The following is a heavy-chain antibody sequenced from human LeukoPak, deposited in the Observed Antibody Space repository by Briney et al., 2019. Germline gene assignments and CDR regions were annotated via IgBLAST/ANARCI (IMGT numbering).Heavy chain of an antibody. CDR1: GFTFSNAW. Sequence: GGSLRLSCAASGFTFSNAWMSWVRQAPGKGLEWVGRIKSKTDGGTTAFAAPVKGRFTMSRDDSKNTLYLQMNSLKTEDTAMYYCTTGGLWYSGRVFWGQGTLVTVS. D-gene: IGHD3-10*01. V-gene: IGHV3-15*01. CDR2: IKSKTDGGTT. CDR3: TTGGLWYSGRVF. J-gene: IGHJ4*02.